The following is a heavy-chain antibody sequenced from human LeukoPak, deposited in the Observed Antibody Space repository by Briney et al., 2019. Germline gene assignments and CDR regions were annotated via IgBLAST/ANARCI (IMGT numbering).Heavy chain of an antibody. CDR3: ARGSYYYDSSGYYFDY. V-gene: IGHV1-46*01. Sequence: ASVKVSCKASGYTFTSYYMHWVRQAPGQGLEWMGIIDPSGGSTSYAQKFQGRVTMTRDTSTSTVYMELSSLRSEDTAVYYCARGSYYYDSSGYYFDYWGQGTLVTVSS. J-gene: IGHJ4*02. CDR1: GYTFTSYY. D-gene: IGHD3-22*01. CDR2: IDPSGGST.